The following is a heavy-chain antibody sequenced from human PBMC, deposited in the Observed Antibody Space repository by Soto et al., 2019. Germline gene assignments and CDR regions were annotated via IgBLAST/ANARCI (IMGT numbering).Heavy chain of an antibody. J-gene: IGHJ5*02. D-gene: IGHD6-19*01. V-gene: IGHV1-2*02. CDR2: MSPTTGAT. Sequence: QVQLVQSGAEVKKPGASVKVSCQASGYTFTAQYLHWVRKAPGEGLEWMGWMSPTTGATRYEQKFRGRVTMTRDTSMSTAYLEVRSLRPDDTAVYYCAKGDSSWVSWFDPWGQGTLVTVSS. CDR3: AKGDSSWVSWFDP. CDR1: GYTFTAQY.